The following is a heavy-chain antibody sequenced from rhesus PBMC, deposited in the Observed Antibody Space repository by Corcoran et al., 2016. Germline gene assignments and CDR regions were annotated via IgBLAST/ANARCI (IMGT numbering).Heavy chain of an antibody. V-gene: IGHV4-106*01. CDR2: IYGSGGST. J-gene: IGHJ4*01. Sequence: QVQLQESGPGLVKPSETLSLTCAVSGGSISDSYYWSWIRQPPGKGLEWIGYIYGSGGSTYYKPSHKRRVNSSTDTAKNQVSLKLSSVTAADTAVDYWARARGGNDLVYWGQGVLVTVSS. D-gene: IGHD1-14*01. CDR3: ARARGGNDLVY. CDR1: GGSISDSYY.